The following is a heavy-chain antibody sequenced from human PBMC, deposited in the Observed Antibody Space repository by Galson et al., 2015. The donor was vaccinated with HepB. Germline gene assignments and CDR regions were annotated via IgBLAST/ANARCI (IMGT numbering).Heavy chain of an antibody. CDR3: ATFRRTVTTDFAY. D-gene: IGHD4-17*01. CDR1: GFTFSNYA. J-gene: IGHJ4*02. V-gene: IGHV3-23*01. Sequence: SLRLSCAASGFTFSNYAMSWVRQAPGKGLECVSAISGSGGSTNYADSVKGRFTISRDNSKNTLYLQISSLRAEDTAVYYCATFRRTVTTDFAYWGQGTLVTVSS. CDR2: ISGSGGST.